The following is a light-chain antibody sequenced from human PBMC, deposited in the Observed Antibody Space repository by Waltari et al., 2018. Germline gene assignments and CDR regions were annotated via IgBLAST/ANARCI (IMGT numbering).Light chain of an antibody. CDR2: DAS. CDR1: ENVFQY. J-gene: IGKJ4*01. CDR3: QQRNDWPLT. V-gene: IGKV3-11*01. Sequence: EIVLTQSPATLSLSPGERANLSCRASENVFQYVAWYQQRPGQAPRLLISDASNRATGVPDRFDAFGSGTDFTLTISSLEPEDFAVYYCQQRNDWPLTFGGGTRVEIK.